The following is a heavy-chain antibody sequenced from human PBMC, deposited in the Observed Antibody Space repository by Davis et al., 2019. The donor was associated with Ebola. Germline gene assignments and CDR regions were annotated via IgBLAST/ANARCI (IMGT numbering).Heavy chain of an antibody. V-gene: IGHV3-64D*08. CDR2: ISSSGKT. Sequence: GESLKISCSASGFTFSAHTMHWVRQAPGKGLEYVSVISSSGKTYYADSVKGRFTISRDNSQNNVYLQMTSLRVEDTAVHYCVKEGTTTIWVDSDNWGQGTLVTVAS. CDR3: VKEGTTTIWVDSDN. J-gene: IGHJ4*02. D-gene: IGHD1-26*01. CDR1: GFTFSAHT.